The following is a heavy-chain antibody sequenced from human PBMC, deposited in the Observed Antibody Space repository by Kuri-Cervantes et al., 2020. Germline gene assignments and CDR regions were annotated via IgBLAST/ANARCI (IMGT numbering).Heavy chain of an antibody. V-gene: IGHV1-69*05. CDR2: IIPIFGTA. J-gene: IGHJ5*02. Sequence: ASVKVSCKASGGTFSSYAISWVRQAPGQGLEWMGGIIPIFGTANYAQKFQGRVTMTRNTSVSTAYMELSSLRSEDTAVYYCVRRRPSSSWYSGRGVGGWFDPWGQGTLVTVSS. D-gene: IGHD6-13*01. CDR1: GGTFSSYA. CDR3: VRRRPSSSWYSGRGVGGWFDP.